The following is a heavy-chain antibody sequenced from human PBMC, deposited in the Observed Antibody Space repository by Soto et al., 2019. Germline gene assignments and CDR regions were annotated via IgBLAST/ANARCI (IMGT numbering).Heavy chain of an antibody. D-gene: IGHD6-13*01. CDR1: GDSVASDSAA. J-gene: IGHJ3*02. CDR3: ARKGIAAVEI. V-gene: IGHV6-1*01. CDR2: TYYRSKWYN. Sequence: SQTLSLTCATSGDSVASDSAAWTWIRQSPSRGLEWLGRTYYRSKWYNDYAVSVKGRITINPDTSKNQFSLQLNSVTPEDTAVYYCARKGIAAVEIWGQGTMVTVSS.